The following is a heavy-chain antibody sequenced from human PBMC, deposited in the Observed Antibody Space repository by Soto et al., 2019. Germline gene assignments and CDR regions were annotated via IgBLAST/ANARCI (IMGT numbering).Heavy chain of an antibody. CDR3: AKDLVGGVRYYYGMDV. CDR2: ISYDGSQK. Sequence: LRLSCAASGFSFSSYGMHWARQAPGKGLEWVALISYDGSQKYYADSVKGRFTISRDNSKNTLYLQMNSLRAEDTAVYYCAKDLVGGVRYYYGMDVWGQGTTVTVSS. D-gene: IGHD1-26*01. CDR1: GFSFSSYG. J-gene: IGHJ6*02. V-gene: IGHV3-30*18.